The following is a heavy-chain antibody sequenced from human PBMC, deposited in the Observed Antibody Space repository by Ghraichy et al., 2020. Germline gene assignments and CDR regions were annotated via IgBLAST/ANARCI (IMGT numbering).Heavy chain of an antibody. Sequence: LSLTCAASGFTFRNYYMTWIRQAPGKGLEWVAYISGSGATIYYSDSVRGRFTISRDNARNSLYLQMSSLRADDTAVYYCARIRGDDYNPHFDFWGQGALVTVSS. CDR3: ARIRGDDYNPHFDF. J-gene: IGHJ4*02. CDR2: ISGSGATI. V-gene: IGHV3-11*01. D-gene: IGHD5-24*01. CDR1: GFTFRNYY.